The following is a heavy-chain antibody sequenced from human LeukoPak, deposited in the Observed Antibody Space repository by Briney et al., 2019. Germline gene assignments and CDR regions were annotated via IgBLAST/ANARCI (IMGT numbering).Heavy chain of an antibody. D-gene: IGHD1-26*01. CDR2: IYPGDSDT. J-gene: IGHJ5*02. Sequence: GEALKISFKGSGYRFTSYWIGWGRPMPGKGLGGMGIIYPGDSDTRYSPSCQGQVTISADKSISTAYLQWSSLKASDTAMYYCARLVGATIRWFDPWGQGTLVTVSS. CDR3: ARLVGATIRWFDP. V-gene: IGHV5-51*01. CDR1: GYRFTSYW.